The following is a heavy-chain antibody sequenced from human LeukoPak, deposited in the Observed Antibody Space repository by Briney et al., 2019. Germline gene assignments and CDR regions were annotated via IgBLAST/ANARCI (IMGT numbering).Heavy chain of an antibody. CDR3: ASDRVLGSGSLDN. D-gene: IGHD3-10*01. Sequence: GGSLRLSCTASGFRFSDFWMHWVRQAPGKGLEWVSRIRGDWHDTTYADSVKGRFTISRDNAQNTLYLQMSSLRVEDTAVYYCASDRVLGSGSLDNWGQGTLVTVSS. V-gene: IGHV3-74*01. CDR1: GFRFSDFW. CDR2: IRGDWHDT. J-gene: IGHJ4*02.